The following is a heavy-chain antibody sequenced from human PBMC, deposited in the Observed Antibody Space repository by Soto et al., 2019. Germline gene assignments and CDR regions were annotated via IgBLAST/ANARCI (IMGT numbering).Heavy chain of an antibody. J-gene: IGHJ3*02. Sequence: QVQLVESGGGVVQPGRSLRLSCAASGFTFSSYGMHWVRQAPGKGLEWEAVISYDGSNKYYADSVKGRFTISRDNSKNTLYLQMNSLRAEDTAVYYCAKDRSSGWYGAFDIWGQGTMVTVSS. CDR1: GFTFSSYG. V-gene: IGHV3-30*18. CDR2: ISYDGSNK. CDR3: AKDRSSGWYGAFDI. D-gene: IGHD6-19*01.